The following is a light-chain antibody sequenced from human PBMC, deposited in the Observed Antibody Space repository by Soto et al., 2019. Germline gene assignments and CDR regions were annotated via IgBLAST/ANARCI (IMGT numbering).Light chain of an antibody. V-gene: IGKV3-20*01. J-gene: IGKJ3*01. Sequence: EIVLTQSPGTLSLSPGDRATLSCRASQSVSTNYLAWYQQSLGQAPRLLIYGASSRATGIPDRFSGNGSGTDFTLTISRLEPEDFAVYYCHQYGSTPFTFGPGTKVAIK. CDR3: HQYGSTPFT. CDR1: QSVSTNY. CDR2: GAS.